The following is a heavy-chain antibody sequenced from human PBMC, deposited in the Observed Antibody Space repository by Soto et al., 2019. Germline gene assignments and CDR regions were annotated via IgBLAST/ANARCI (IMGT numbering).Heavy chain of an antibody. V-gene: IGHV4-59*01. CDR3: ARARRGYHDY. CDR2: NYHSGTT. J-gene: IGHJ4*02. CDR1: GVTISTYY. Sequence: PSETLSLTCAVSGVTISTYYWSWIRQPPGKGLEWIGYNYHSGTTNYNPSLKSRVTISVDTSKNQFSLRLTSVTAADTAVYYCARARRGYHDYWGQGTLVTVSS. D-gene: IGHD5-18*01.